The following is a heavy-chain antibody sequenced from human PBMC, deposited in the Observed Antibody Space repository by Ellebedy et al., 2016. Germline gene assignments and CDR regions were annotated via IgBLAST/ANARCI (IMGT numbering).Heavy chain of an antibody. D-gene: IGHD4-17*01. J-gene: IGHJ4*02. V-gene: IGHV1-69*13. CDR2: IIPIFGTA. Sequence: SVKVSXXASGGTFSSYAISWVRQAPGQGLEWMGGIIPIFGTANYSQKFQGRVTITADESTSTAYMELSSLRSEDTAVYYCARVPEPDYGDLDYWGQGTLVTVSS. CDR3: ARVPEPDYGDLDY. CDR1: GGTFSSYA.